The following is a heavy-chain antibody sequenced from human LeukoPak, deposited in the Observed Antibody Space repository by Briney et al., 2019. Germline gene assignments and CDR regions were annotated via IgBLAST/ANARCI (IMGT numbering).Heavy chain of an antibody. Sequence: SETLSLTCTVSGGSISSSSYYWGWIRQPPGKGLEWIGSIYYSGSTYYNPSLKSRVTISVDTSKNQFPLKLSSVTAADTAVYYCARDPSSGDYYDSSGPFDYWGQGTLVTVSS. CDR3: ARDPSSGDYYDSSGPFDY. D-gene: IGHD3-22*01. CDR2: IYYSGST. CDR1: GGSISSSSYY. J-gene: IGHJ4*02. V-gene: IGHV4-39*06.